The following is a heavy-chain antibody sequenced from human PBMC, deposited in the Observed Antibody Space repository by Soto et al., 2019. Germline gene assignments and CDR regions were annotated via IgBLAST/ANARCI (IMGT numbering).Heavy chain of an antibody. CDR3: ARDRGLRWSESSPYYFDY. V-gene: IGHV4-38-2*02. Sequence: SETLSLTCAVSGYSISSGYYWGWVRQPPGKGLEWIGSIYHSGSTYYNPSLKSRVTISVDTSKNQFSLKLSSVTAADTAVYYCARDRGLRWSESSPYYFDYWGQGTMVTVSS. CDR2: IYHSGST. D-gene: IGHD4-17*01. CDR1: GYSISSGYY. J-gene: IGHJ4*02.